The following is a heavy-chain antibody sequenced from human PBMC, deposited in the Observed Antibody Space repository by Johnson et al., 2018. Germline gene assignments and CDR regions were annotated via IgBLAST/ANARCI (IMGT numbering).Heavy chain of an antibody. CDR1: GFTFSSYS. V-gene: IGHV3-21*01. J-gene: IGHJ3*02. Sequence: VQLVESGGGLVKPGGSLRLSCAASGFTFSSYSMNWVRQAPGKGLEWVSSISSSSSYIYYADPVKGRFTISRDNAKNSLYLQMNSLRAEDTAVYYCAREVAPGAFDIWGQGTMVTVSS. CDR3: AREVAPGAFDI. D-gene: IGHD2-15*01. CDR2: ISSSSSYI.